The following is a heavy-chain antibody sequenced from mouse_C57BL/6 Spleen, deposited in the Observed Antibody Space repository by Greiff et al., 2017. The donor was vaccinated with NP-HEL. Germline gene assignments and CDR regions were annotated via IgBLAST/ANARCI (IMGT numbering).Heavy chain of an antibody. J-gene: IGHJ4*01. Sequence: QVQLKESGAELARPGASVKLSCKASGYTFTCYGISWVKQRTGQGLEWIGEIYPRSGNTYYNEKFKGKATLTADKSSSTAYMELRSLTSEDSAVYFCARRSSNYDEYYAMDYWGQGTSVTVSS. CDR1: GYTFTCYG. D-gene: IGHD2-5*01. CDR3: ARRSSNYDEYYAMDY. CDR2: IYPRSGNT. V-gene: IGHV1-81*01.